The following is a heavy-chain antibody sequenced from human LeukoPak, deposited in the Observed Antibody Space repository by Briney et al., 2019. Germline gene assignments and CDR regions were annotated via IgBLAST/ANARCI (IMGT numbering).Heavy chain of an antibody. V-gene: IGHV3-23*01. CDR1: GFTFSSYA. CDR3: AKDMYPWSGYAQNYFDY. D-gene: IGHD3-3*01. Sequence: GGSLRLSCAASGFTFSSYAMSWVRQAPGKGLEWVSAISGSGGSTYYADSVKGRFTISRDNAKNSLYLQMNSLRAEDTALYYCAKDMYPWSGYAQNYFDYWGQGTLVTVSS. CDR2: ISGSGGST. J-gene: IGHJ4*02.